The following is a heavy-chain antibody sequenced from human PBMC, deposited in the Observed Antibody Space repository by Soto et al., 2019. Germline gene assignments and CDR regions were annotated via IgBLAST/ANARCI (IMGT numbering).Heavy chain of an antibody. CDR1: GFTFTSYT. V-gene: IGHV3-48*01. D-gene: IGHD3-10*01. CDR3: AREGRGGLPGDY. J-gene: IGHJ4*02. CDR2: ISSSSSTI. Sequence: EVQLLESGGGLIQPGGSLRLSCAASGFTFTSYTINWVRQAPGKGLEWVSFISSSSSTIYYADSVKGRFTISRDNAKKSVCRQMNSVRAEDTAVYYWAREGRGGLPGDYWGQGTLVTVSS.